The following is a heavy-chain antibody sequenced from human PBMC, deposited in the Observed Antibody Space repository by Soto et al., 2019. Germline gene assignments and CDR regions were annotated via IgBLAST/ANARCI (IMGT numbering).Heavy chain of an antibody. CDR1: GYAFTGYY. CDR3: ARDLAYCSSTSCYGPDAHYYGMDV. D-gene: IGHD2-2*01. J-gene: IGHJ6*02. Sequence: ASVKVSCKASGYAFTGYYMHWVRQAPGQGLEWMGWINPNSGGTNYAQKFQGRVTMTRDTSISTAYMELSRLRSDDTAVYYCARDLAYCSSTSCYGPDAHYYGMDVWGQGTTVTVSS. V-gene: IGHV1-2*02. CDR2: INPNSGGT.